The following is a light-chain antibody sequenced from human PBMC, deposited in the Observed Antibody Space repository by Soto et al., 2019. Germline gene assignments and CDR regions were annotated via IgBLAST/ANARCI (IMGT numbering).Light chain of an antibody. CDR2: GAS. CDR3: QQYTNWPRT. CDR1: QSVRSD. V-gene: IGKV3D-15*01. J-gene: IGKJ3*01. Sequence: EIVMTQSPATLSVSPGEGATLSCRASQSVRSDLAWYQQKPGQAPRLLIYGASTRATGIPARFSGSGSGTDFTLTISSLQSEDFAVYYCQQYTNWPRTFGPGTKVDVK.